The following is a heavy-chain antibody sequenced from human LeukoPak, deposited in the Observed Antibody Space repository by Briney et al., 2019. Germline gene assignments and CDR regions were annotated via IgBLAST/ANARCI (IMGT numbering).Heavy chain of an antibody. J-gene: IGHJ4*02. CDR3: ARADYDFWSGYFRLGMDV. CDR2: IYYSGST. V-gene: IGHV4-31*03. CDR1: GGSISSGGYY. Sequence: SETLSLTCTVSGGSISSGGYYWSWIRQHPGKGLEWIGYIYYSGSTYYNPSLKSRVTISVDTSKNQFSLKLSSVTAADTAVYYCARADYDFWSGYFRLGMDVWGQGTLVTVSS. D-gene: IGHD3-3*01.